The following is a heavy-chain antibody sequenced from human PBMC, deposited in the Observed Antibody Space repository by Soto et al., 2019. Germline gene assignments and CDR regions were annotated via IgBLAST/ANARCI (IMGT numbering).Heavy chain of an antibody. V-gene: IGHV3-30-3*01. CDR2: ISYDGSNK. Sequence: GGSLRLSCAGSGFTFSSYAMHWVRQAPGKGLEWVAVISYDGSNKYYADSVKGRFTISRDNSKNTLYLQMNSLRAEDTAVYYCARDSQALRFLEWPRDYYGMDVWGQGTTVTVSS. CDR3: ARDSQALRFLEWPRDYYGMDV. J-gene: IGHJ6*02. D-gene: IGHD3-3*01. CDR1: GFTFSSYA.